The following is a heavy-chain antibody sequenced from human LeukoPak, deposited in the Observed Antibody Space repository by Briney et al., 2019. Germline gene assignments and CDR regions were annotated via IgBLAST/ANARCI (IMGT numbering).Heavy chain of an antibody. Sequence: SETLSLTCTVSGYSISSGYYWGWIRQPPGKGLEWIGSIYHSGSTYYNPSLKSRVTISVDTSKNQFSLKLSSVTAADTAVYYCARGLDGSGSYVWDPGYYFDYWGQGTLVTVSS. D-gene: IGHD3-10*01. CDR1: GYSISSGYY. CDR2: IYHSGST. CDR3: ARGLDGSGSYVWDPGYYFDY. J-gene: IGHJ4*02. V-gene: IGHV4-38-2*02.